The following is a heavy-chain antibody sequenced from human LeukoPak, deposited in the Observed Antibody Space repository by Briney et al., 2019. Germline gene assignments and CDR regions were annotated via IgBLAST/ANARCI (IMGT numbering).Heavy chain of an antibody. CDR2: IYYSGST. V-gene: IGHV4-39*01. J-gene: IGHJ4*02. CDR1: GGSISSSNYY. D-gene: IGHD3-10*01. CDR3: ARHGYAYGSGSYFDS. Sequence: SETLSLTCTVSGGSISSSNYYWGWIRQPPGKGLEWIGSIYYSGSTYYTPSLKSRVTISVDTSKNQFSLKLSSVTAADTAVYYCARHGYAYGSGSYFDSCGQGTLVTVSS.